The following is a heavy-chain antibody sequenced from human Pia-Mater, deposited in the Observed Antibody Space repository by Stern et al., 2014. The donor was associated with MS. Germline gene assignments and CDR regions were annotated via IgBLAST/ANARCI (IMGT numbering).Heavy chain of an antibody. CDR1: QLTFSFHA. J-gene: IGHJ1*01. CDR3: AKGNTYFFDTSDAAPGY. D-gene: IGHD3-22*01. V-gene: IGHV3-23*04. CDR2: ISGNGDEK. Sequence: VQLVQSGGGLVQPGGSLRLSCAFSQLTFSFHAMSWVRQAPGKGLEWVSGISGNGDEKYYAGSVKGRFTISRDNSKETVFLQLNNVRAEDTAVYYCAKGNTYFFDTSDAAPGYWGQGTLVTVSS.